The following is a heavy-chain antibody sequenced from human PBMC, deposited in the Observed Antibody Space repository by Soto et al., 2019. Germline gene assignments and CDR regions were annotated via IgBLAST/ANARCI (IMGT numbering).Heavy chain of an antibody. D-gene: IGHD6-19*01. CDR3: ARVPDSSLGTMDV. CDR1: GYSFTTYW. J-gene: IGHJ6*02. CDR2: MFPGDSDT. Sequence: GESLKISCKGSGYSFTTYWIGWVRQLPGQGLEWMGVMFPGDSDTRYSPSFQGQVTMSADPSTNTAYLEWNSLKAADSAMYYCARVPDSSLGTMDVWGQETTVTVSS. V-gene: IGHV5-51*01.